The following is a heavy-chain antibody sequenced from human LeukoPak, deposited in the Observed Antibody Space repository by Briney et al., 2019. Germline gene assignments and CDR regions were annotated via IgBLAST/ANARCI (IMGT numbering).Heavy chain of an antibody. CDR1: GYTFTSYG. Sequence: VASVKVSCKASGYTFTSYGISWVRQAPGQGLEWMGWISAYNGNTNYAQKLQGGVTMTTDTSTSTAYMELRSLRSDDTAVYYCAKDLSGSGSGSNFDYWGQGTLVTVSS. V-gene: IGHV1-18*01. J-gene: IGHJ4*02. CDR3: AKDLSGSGSGSNFDY. D-gene: IGHD3-10*01. CDR2: ISAYNGNT.